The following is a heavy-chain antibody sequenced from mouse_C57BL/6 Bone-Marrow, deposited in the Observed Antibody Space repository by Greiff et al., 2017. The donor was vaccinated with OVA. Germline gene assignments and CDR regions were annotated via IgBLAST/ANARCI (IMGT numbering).Heavy chain of an antibody. J-gene: IGHJ3*01. D-gene: IGHD6-1*01. CDR1: GFTFSDYY. V-gene: IGHV5-16*01. CDR3: ARGGQLSWFAY. Sequence: EVQLVESEGGLVQPGSSMKLSCTASGFTFSDYYMAWVRQVPEKGLEWVANINYDGSSTYYLDSLKSRFIISRDNAKNILYLQMSSLKSEDTATYYCARGGQLSWFAYWGQGTLVTVSA. CDR2: INYDGSST.